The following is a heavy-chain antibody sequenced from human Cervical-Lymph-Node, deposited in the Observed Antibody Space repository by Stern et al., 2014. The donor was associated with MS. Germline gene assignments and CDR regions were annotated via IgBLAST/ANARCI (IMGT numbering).Heavy chain of an antibody. V-gene: IGHV2-5*02. J-gene: IGHJ5*02. Sequence: ESGPTVVKPTQTLTLTCTFSGFSLNTSGVAVGWIRQPPGQALEWLALFYWDDDKRYSPSLKTRLTITKDTSKNQVVLTMTNMDPVDTGTYYCAHRRGVFGFYPWGQGTLVTVSS. CDR1: GFSLNTSGVA. CDR2: FYWDDDK. D-gene: IGHD3-10*01. CDR3: AHRRGVFGFYP.